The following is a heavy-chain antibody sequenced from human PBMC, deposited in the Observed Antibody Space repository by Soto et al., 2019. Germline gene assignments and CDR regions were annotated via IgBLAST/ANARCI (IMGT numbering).Heavy chain of an antibody. CDR3: ARGAGGRYYNDY. D-gene: IGHD1-26*01. CDR1: GFTFSSFW. V-gene: IGHV3-74*01. J-gene: IGHJ4*02. CDR2: IDFDGTRT. Sequence: EVQLVESAGGLVQPGGSLRLSCAASGFTFSSFWMHWVRQGPGKGLVWLSRIDFDGTRTTYADSVKGRFTISRDNAKDTVYLQMNSLRAEDTAVYYCARGAGGRYYNDYWVQGTLVTVSS.